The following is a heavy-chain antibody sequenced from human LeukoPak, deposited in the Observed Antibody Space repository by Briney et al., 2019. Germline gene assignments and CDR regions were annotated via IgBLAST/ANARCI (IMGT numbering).Heavy chain of an antibody. Sequence: SQTLSLTCALSGDSVSSNSAAWNWIRQSPSRGLEWLGRTYYRSKWYNDYAVSVKSRITINPDTSKNQFSLQLNSVTPEDTAVYYCAREGIAAAGNYYYYYMDVWGKGTTVTVSS. J-gene: IGHJ6*03. CDR3: AREGIAAAGNYYYYYMDV. V-gene: IGHV6-1*01. CDR1: GDSVSSNSAA. CDR2: TYYRSKWYN. D-gene: IGHD6-13*01.